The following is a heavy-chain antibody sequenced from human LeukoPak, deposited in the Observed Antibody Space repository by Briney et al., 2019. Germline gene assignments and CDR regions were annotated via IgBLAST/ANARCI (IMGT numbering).Heavy chain of an antibody. V-gene: IGHV4-4*07. CDR3: ARTGCSSTSCYGYYYYYMDV. J-gene: IGHJ6*03. Sequence: SETLSLTCTVSGGSISSYYWSWIRQPAGKELEWIGRIYNSESTNYNPSLRSRVTMSVDKSKNQFSLKVSSATAADTAVCYCARTGCSSTSCYGYYYYYMDVWGKGTTVTVSS. CDR1: GGSISSYY. CDR2: IYNSEST. D-gene: IGHD2-2*01.